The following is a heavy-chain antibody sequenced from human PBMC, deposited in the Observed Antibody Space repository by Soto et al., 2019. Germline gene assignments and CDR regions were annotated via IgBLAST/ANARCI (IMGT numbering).Heavy chain of an antibody. V-gene: IGHV3-7*01. CDR1: GFTFTTYW. D-gene: IGHD6-19*01. CDR3: ARVYPGSGWPYHYYGMDV. Sequence: GGSLRLSCAASGFTFTTYWMSWVRQAPGKGLEWVANIKQDGSEKYYVDSVKGRFTISRDNAKNSLYLQMNSLRAEDTALYYCARVYPGSGWPYHYYGMDVWGQGTTVTVSS. J-gene: IGHJ6*02. CDR2: IKQDGSEK.